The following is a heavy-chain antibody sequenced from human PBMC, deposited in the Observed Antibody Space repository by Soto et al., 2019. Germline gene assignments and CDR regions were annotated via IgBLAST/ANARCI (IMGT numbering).Heavy chain of an antibody. CDR1: GGAISSGGYY. CDR2: IYDSGST. CDR3: ARHGLLPAVHTNPYYYFRMDV. D-gene: IGHD2-2*01. V-gene: IGHV4-31*03. Sequence: SETLSLTCTVSGGAISSGGYYWSGIRQHPGKGLVWIGYIYDSGSTYYNRSLKSRVTISVDTSKNLFPLKLSSVTAPDMAVYYFARHGLLPAVHTNPYYYFRMDVWGQGTTVTVSS. J-gene: IGHJ6*02.